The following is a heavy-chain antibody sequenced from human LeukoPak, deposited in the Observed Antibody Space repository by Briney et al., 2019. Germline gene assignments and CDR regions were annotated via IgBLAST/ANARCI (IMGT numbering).Heavy chain of an antibody. Sequence: ASVKVSCKASGYTFTGYYMHWVRQAPGQGLEWMGWINPNSGGTNYAQKFQGRVTMNRDTSISTAYMELSRLRSDDTAVYYCARSSSDYYDRGYFDYWGQGTLVTVSS. D-gene: IGHD3-22*01. V-gene: IGHV1-2*02. CDR1: GYTFTGYY. J-gene: IGHJ4*02. CDR2: INPNSGGT. CDR3: ARSSSDYYDRGYFDY.